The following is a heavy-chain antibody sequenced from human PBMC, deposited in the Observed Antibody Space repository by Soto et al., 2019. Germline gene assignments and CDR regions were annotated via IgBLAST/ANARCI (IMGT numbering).Heavy chain of an antibody. J-gene: IGHJ4*02. CDR1: GFTFSPYE. CDR3: ARGLYYFDY. CDR2: IGVGGTTI. D-gene: IGHD6-19*01. V-gene: IGHV3-48*03. Sequence: PGGSLRLSCATYGFTFSPYEMNWVRQAPGKGLEWVSYIGVGGTTIYYADSVKGRFTISRDNAKNSLYLQMNSLRAEDTAVYYCARGLYYFDYWGQGTLVTVSS.